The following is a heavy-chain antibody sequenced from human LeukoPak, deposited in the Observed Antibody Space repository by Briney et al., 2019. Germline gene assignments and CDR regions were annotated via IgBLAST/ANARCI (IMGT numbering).Heavy chain of an antibody. CDR1: GYTFTSYG. CDR2: ISAYNGNT. CDR3: ARDSRAGYYYYMDV. J-gene: IGHJ6*03. Sequence: GASVKVSCKASGYTFTSYGISWVRQAPGQGLEWMGWISAYNGNTNYAQKLQGRVTMTTDTSTSTAYMELRSLRSDDSAVYYCARDSRAGYYYYMDVWGKGTTVTVSS. V-gene: IGHV1-18*01.